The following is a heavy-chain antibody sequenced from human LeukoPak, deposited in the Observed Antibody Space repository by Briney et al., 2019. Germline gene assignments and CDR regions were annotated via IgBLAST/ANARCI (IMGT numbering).Heavy chain of an antibody. CDR1: GGSITTHSSY. Sequence: SETLSLTCAVSGGSITTHSSYWGWIRQPPGKGLEWIGSICYGGNTYYNPSLKSRVTISIDTSKNQFSLNLNSVTPADTAMYYCATSSSWYRFDYWGQGTLVTVSS. D-gene: IGHD6-13*01. J-gene: IGHJ4*02. CDR2: ICYGGNT. CDR3: ATSSSWYRFDY. V-gene: IGHV4-39*01.